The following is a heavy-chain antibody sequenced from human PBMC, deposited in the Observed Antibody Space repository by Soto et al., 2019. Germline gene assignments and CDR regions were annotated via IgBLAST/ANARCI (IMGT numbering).Heavy chain of an antibody. J-gene: IGHJ4*02. CDR2: IIPIFGRA. Sequence: AVKVSCKASGGTFSSYAISWVRQAPGQGLGWRGGIIPIFGRANYEQKFQGRVTITADKSTSTAYMELSSLRSEDTAVYYCARVRGRVTAAITGTTGGPFDYWGQGTLVTVSS. CDR1: GGTFSSYA. D-gene: IGHD1-7*01. V-gene: IGHV1-69*06. CDR3: ARVRGRVTAAITGTTGGPFDY.